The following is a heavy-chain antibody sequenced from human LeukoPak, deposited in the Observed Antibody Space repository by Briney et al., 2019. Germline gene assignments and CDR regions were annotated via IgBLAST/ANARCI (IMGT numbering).Heavy chain of an antibody. V-gene: IGHV3-23*01. CDR2: ISGSGGST. CDR3: ATANDY. Sequence: GGAPRISCAASGFTLCSYAMRGGRPAPGKGLEWVSAISGSGGSTYYADSVKGRFTISRDNSKNTLYLQMNSLRAEDTAVYYCATANDYWGQGTLVTVSS. J-gene: IGHJ4*02. CDR1: GFTLCSYA.